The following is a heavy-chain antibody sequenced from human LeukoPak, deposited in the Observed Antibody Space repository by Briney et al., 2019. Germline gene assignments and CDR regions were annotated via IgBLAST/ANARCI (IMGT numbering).Heavy chain of an antibody. V-gene: IGHV4-39*01. J-gene: IGHJ4*02. D-gene: IGHD5-18*01. CDR1: GGSISRGSYY. CDR2: IYYSGST. Sequence: KASETLFLTCVVSGGSISRGSYYWNWIRQPPGKGLEWIGSIYYSGSTYYNPSLKSRVTISVDTSKNQFSLKLSSVTAADTAMYYCARLRGRRGYSYGYLNYFDYWGQGTLVTVSS. CDR3: ARLRGRRGYSYGYLNYFDY.